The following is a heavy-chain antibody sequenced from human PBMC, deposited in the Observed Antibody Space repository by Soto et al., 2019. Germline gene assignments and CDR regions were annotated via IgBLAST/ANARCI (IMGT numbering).Heavy chain of an antibody. J-gene: IGHJ6*03. Sequence: SETLSLTCTVSGGSISSYYRSWIRQPPGKGLEWIGYIYYSGSTNYNPSLKSRVTISVDTSKNQFSLKLSSVTAADTAVYYCARGSYYGDYVGVGYYYYYMDVWGKGTTVTVSS. V-gene: IGHV4-59*01. D-gene: IGHD4-17*01. CDR3: ARGSYYGDYVGVGYYYYYMDV. CDR1: GGSISSYY. CDR2: IYYSGST.